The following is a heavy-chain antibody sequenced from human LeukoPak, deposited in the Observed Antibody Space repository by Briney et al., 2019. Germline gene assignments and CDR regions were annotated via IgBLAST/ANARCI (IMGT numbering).Heavy chain of an antibody. CDR2: ISSSSSYI. Sequence: GGSLRLSCAASGFTFSSYSMNWVRQAPGKGLEWVSSISSSSSYIYYADSVKGRFTISRDNAKNSLYLQMNSLRAEDTAVYYCARDRSTSSNSIYYFDYWGQGTLVTGSS. CDR3: ARDRSTSSNSIYYFDY. CDR1: GFTFSSYS. V-gene: IGHV3-21*01. D-gene: IGHD2-2*01. J-gene: IGHJ4*02.